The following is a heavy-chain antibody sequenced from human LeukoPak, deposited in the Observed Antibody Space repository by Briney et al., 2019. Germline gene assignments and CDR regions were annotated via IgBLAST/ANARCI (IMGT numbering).Heavy chain of an antibody. CDR2: ISGSGGST. CDR1: GFTFSSYA. J-gene: IGHJ4*02. Sequence: QPGGSLRLSCAASGFTFSSYAMSRVRQAPGKGLEWVSAISGSGGSTYYADSVKGRFTISRDNSKNTLYLQMNSLRAEDTAVYYCAKDRGTYYYDSSGLVDYWGQGTLVTVSS. CDR3: AKDRGTYYYDSSGLVDY. V-gene: IGHV3-23*01. D-gene: IGHD3-22*01.